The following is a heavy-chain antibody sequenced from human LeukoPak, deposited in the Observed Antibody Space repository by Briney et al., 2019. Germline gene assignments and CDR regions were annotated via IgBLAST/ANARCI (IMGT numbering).Heavy chain of an antibody. V-gene: IGHV4-59*08. Sequence: SETLSLTCTVSGGSISSYYWSWIRQPPGKGLEWIGYIYYSGSTNYNPSLKSRVTISVDTSKNQFSLQLSSVTAADTAVYYCARHLTNAFDIWGQGTMVTVSS. CDR3: ARHLTNAFDI. CDR1: GGSISSYY. J-gene: IGHJ3*02. CDR2: IYYSGST.